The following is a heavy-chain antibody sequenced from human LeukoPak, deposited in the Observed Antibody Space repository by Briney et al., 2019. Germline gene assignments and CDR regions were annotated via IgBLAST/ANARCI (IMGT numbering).Heavy chain of an antibody. V-gene: IGHV3-23*01. J-gene: IGHJ4*02. CDR1: GSTFSSHT. CDR3: AKEPLNPDY. Sequence: GGSLRLSCAASGSTFSSHTMNWVRQAPGKGLEWVSAISGSGGSTYYADSVKGRFTISRDNSKNTLYLQMNSLRAEDTAVYYCAKEPLNPDYWGQGTLVTVSS. CDR2: ISGSGGST.